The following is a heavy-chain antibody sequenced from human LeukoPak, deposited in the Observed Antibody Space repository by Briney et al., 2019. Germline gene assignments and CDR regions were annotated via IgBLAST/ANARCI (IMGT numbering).Heavy chain of an antibody. CDR1: GFTFDDYA. V-gene: IGHV3-9*03. CDR2: ISWNSGSI. J-gene: IGHJ4*02. CDR3: AKDFSPVLVGYFDY. D-gene: IGHD2-2*01. Sequence: GGSLRLSCAAPGFTFDDYAMHWVRQAPGKGLEWVSGISWNSGSIGYADSVKGRFTISRDNAKNSLYLQMNSLRAEDMALYYCAKDFSPVLVGYFDYWGQGTLVTVSS.